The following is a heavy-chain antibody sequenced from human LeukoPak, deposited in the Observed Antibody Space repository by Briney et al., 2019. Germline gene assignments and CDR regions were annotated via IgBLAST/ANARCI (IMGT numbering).Heavy chain of an antibody. V-gene: IGHV3-72*01. J-gene: IGHJ4*02. CDR1: GGSFSGYY. D-gene: IGHD2-2*01. CDR3: ARVCNTIACYGGNFDY. Sequence: LSLTCAVYGGSFSGYYWSWIRQPPGKGLEWVGRIRDKGNRYTTEYAASAKGRFTISRDDAKKSLYLQMNSLKTEDTAMYYCARVCNTIACYGGNFDYWGQGTLVTVSS. CDR2: IRDKGNRYTT.